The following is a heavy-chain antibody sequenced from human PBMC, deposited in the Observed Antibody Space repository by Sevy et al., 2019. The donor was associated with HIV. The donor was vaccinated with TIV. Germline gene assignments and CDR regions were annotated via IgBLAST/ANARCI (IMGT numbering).Heavy chain of an antibody. Sequence: GGSLRLSCAASGFIVSSSPMSLVRQAPGKGLEWLSVFSGGLKTYYADSVRGRFTISRDSSENTLSLQMNSLRAEDTAVYFCTRDQWDHGSCSFYFANWGQGTLVTVSS. CDR3: TRDQWDHGSCSFYFAN. D-gene: IGHD3-10*01. V-gene: IGHV3-53*01. J-gene: IGHJ4*02. CDR1: GFIVSSSP. CDR2: FSGGLKT.